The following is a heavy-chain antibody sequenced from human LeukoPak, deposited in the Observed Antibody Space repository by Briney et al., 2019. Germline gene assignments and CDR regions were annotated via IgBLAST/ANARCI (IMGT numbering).Heavy chain of an antibody. CDR1: GYTFTGYY. CDR2: INPNSGGT. Sequence: ASVKVSCKTSGYTFTGYYMHWVRQAPGQGLEWMGWINPNSGGTNYAQKFQGRVTMTRDTSISTAYMELRSLRSDDTAVYYCARGPMYYFDYWGQGTLVTVSS. J-gene: IGHJ4*02. V-gene: IGHV1-2*02. D-gene: IGHD3-10*02. CDR3: ARGPMYYFDY.